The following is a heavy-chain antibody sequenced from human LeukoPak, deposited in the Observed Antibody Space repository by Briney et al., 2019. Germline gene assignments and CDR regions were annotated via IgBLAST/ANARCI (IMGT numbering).Heavy chain of an antibody. Sequence: GESLKISCKGSGYNFTSYWIGWVRQMPGKGLEWMGIIYPGDSDTRYSPSFQGQVTISADKSISTAYLQWSSLKASDTAMYYCARSDYYDSSGSNWFDPWGQGTLVTVSS. CDR2: IYPGDSDT. D-gene: IGHD3-22*01. J-gene: IGHJ5*02. CDR3: ARSDYYDSSGSNWFDP. V-gene: IGHV5-51*01. CDR1: GYNFTSYW.